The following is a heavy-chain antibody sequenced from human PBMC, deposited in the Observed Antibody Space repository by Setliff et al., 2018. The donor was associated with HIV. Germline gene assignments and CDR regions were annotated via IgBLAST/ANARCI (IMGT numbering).Heavy chain of an antibody. Sequence: LRLSCAASGFTFSSYSMNWVRQAPGKGLEWVSYISSSSSTIYYADSVKGRFTISRDNAKNSLYLQMNSPRAEDTAVYYCARGVVIAAHNWFDPWGQGTLVTVSS. J-gene: IGHJ5*02. D-gene: IGHD2-15*01. CDR2: ISSSSSTI. CDR1: GFTFSSYS. CDR3: ARGVVIAAHNWFDP. V-gene: IGHV3-48*01.